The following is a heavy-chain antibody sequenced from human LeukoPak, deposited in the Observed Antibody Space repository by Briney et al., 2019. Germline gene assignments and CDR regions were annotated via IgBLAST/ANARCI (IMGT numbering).Heavy chain of an antibody. CDR2: INHSGST. J-gene: IGHJ4*02. CDR3: ARGYGSSWSKLDY. D-gene: IGHD6-13*01. Sequence: SETLSLTCAVYGGSFSGYYWSWIRQPPGKGLEWIGEINHSGSTNYNPSLKSRVTISVDTSKNQFSLKLSSVTAADTAVYYCARGYGSSWSKLDYGGQGTLVTVS. CDR1: GGSFSGYY. V-gene: IGHV4-34*01.